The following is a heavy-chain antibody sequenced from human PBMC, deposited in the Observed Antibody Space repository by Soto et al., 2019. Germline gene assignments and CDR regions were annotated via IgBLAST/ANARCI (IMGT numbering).Heavy chain of an antibody. CDR2: IYYSGST. Sequence: SETLSLTCTVSGGSVSSYYWSWIRQPPGKGLEWIGYIYYSGSTNYNPSLKSRVTISVDTSKNQFSLKLSSVTAADTAVYYCASHGPYYYDSSGYWSQGTLVTVSS. CDR1: GGSVSSYY. V-gene: IGHV4-59*08. J-gene: IGHJ4*02. D-gene: IGHD3-22*01. CDR3: ASHGPYYYDSSGY.